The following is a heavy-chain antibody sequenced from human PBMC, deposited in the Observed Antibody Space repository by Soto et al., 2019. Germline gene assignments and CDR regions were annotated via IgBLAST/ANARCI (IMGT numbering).Heavy chain of an antibody. D-gene: IGHD1-26*01. CDR2: ISGSGGST. J-gene: IGHJ6*02. CDR1: GFTFSNYA. V-gene: IGHV3-23*01. Sequence: EVQLLESGGGLVQPGGSLRLSCAASGFTFSNYAMTWVRQAPGKGLEWVSAISGSGGSTYYADSVKGRFTISRDNSHNTLYLQLDSLRAEDTAVYYCANPPPTMESTIYYYYGMDVWGQGTTVTVSS. CDR3: ANPPPTMESTIYYYYGMDV.